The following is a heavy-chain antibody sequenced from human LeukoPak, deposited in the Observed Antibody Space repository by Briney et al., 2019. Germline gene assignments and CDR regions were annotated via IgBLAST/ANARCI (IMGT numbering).Heavy chain of an antibody. Sequence: PSQTLSLTCTVSGDSISSGNYYWSWIRQPAGKGLEWIGEIYHSGSTNYNPSLKSRVTISVDKSKNQFSLKLSSVTAADTAVYYCARIDGSLYGMDVWGQGTTVTVSS. V-gene: IGHV4-61*09. D-gene: IGHD3-10*01. CDR2: IYHSGST. CDR1: GDSISSGNYY. CDR3: ARIDGSLYGMDV. J-gene: IGHJ6*02.